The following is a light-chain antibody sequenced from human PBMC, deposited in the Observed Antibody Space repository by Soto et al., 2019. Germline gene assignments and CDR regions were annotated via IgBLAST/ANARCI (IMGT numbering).Light chain of an antibody. CDR2: DTF. V-gene: IGKV1-5*01. CDR1: QSISSL. CDR3: QKYNSYSPLT. J-gene: IGKJ4*01. Sequence: DIQMTQSPSSLSADVGPTVSITFRAIQSISSLLAWYQQKPGKAPKLLMFDTFSLESGVPSRFSGSRSGTEFTLTISSLQPDDYATYYSQKYNSYSPLTFGGGTKVDIK.